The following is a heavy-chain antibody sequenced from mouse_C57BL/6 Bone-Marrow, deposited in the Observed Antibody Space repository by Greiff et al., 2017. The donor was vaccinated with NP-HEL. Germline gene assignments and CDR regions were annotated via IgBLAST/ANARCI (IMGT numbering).Heavy chain of an antibody. D-gene: IGHD1-1*02. CDR3: ARDEVGYYWYFDV. CDR2: IDPNSGGT. CDR1: GYTFTSYW. Sequence: QVQLQQPGAELVKPGASVKLSCKASGYTFTSYWMHWVKQRPGRGLEWIGRIDPNSGGTKYNEKFKGKATLTVDKPSSTAYMQLSRLTSEDSAVYYCARDEVGYYWYFDVWGTGTTVTVSA. V-gene: IGHV1-72*01. J-gene: IGHJ1*03.